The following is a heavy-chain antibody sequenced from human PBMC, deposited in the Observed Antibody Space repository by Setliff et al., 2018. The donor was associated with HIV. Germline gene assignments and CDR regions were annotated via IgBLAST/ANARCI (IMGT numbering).Heavy chain of an antibody. CDR1: IGSISSGDYY. CDR3: ARDVPWGDYYYYMDV. Sequence: SETLSLTCSLSIGSISSGDYYWSWIRQPPGKGLEWIGYISYSGNTYYNPSLKSRVTISIDTSKNQFSLKLNSVTAADTAVYYCARDVPWGDYYYYMDVWGKGTTVTVSS. D-gene: IGHD3-16*01. CDR2: ISYSGNT. J-gene: IGHJ6*03. V-gene: IGHV4-30-4*08.